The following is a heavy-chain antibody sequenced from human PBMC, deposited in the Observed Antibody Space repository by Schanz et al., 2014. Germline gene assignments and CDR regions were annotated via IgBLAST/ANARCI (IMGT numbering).Heavy chain of an antibody. CDR3: AKDRWRATVMVDAFDI. D-gene: IGHD4-4*01. CDR2: IGGSGGST. V-gene: IGHV3-23*04. J-gene: IGHJ3*02. Sequence: EVQLVESGGGLVQPGGSLTLSCAASGFPFSSYLMSWVRQAPGKGLEWVSGIGGSGGSTDYADSVKGRFTISRDNSKNTVHLQMNSLRAEDTAVYFCAKDRWRATVMVDAFDIWGQGTKVTVSS. CDR1: GFPFSSYL.